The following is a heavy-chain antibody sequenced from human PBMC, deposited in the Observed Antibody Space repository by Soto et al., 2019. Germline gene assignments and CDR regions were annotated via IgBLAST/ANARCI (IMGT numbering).Heavy chain of an antibody. CDR1: GGSISSGDYY. CDR3: ARKKVSGYYYYGMDV. Sequence: PSETLSLTCTVSGGSISSGDYYWSWIRQPPGKGLEWIGYIYYSGSTYYNPSLQSRVTISVDTSKNQFSLKLSSVTAAYTAVYYCARKKVSGYYYYGMDVWGQGTTVTVSS. CDR2: IYYSGST. J-gene: IGHJ6*02. D-gene: IGHD2-8*01. V-gene: IGHV4-30-4*01.